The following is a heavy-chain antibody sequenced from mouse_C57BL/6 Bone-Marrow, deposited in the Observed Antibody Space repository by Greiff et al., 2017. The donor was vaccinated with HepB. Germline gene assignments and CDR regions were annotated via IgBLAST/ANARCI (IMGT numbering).Heavy chain of an antibody. D-gene: IGHD2-3*01. Sequence: EVQVVESGGDLVKPGGSLKLSCAASGFTFSSYGMSWVRQTPDKRLEWVATISSGGSYTYYPDSVKGRCTISRDNAKNTLYLQMSSLKSEDTAMYYCARRWLLRVFDYWGQGTTLTVSS. CDR1: GFTFSSYG. CDR3: ARRWLLRVFDY. CDR2: ISSGGSYT. J-gene: IGHJ2*01. V-gene: IGHV5-6*01.